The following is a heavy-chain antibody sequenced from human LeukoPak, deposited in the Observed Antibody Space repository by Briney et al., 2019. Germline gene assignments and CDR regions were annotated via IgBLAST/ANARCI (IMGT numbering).Heavy chain of an antibody. Sequence: GGSLRLSCAASGFTFSSYAMSWVRQAPGKGLEWVSAISGSGGSTYYADSVKGRFTISRDNSKNTLYLQMNSLRAEDTAVYYCAKGVEVPAATRPYYYYGMDVWVQGTTVTVSS. CDR3: AKGVEVPAATRPYYYYGMDV. V-gene: IGHV3-23*01. CDR2: ISGSGGST. D-gene: IGHD2-2*01. J-gene: IGHJ6*02. CDR1: GFTFSSYA.